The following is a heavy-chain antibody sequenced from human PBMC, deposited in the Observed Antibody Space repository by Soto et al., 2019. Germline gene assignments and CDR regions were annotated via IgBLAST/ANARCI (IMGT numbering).Heavy chain of an antibody. CDR1: GYTLTELS. D-gene: IGHD5-18*01. CDR2: FDPEDGET. J-gene: IGHJ4*02. CDR3: ATQSLRGYSYGFFDY. V-gene: IGHV1-24*01. Sequence: ASVKVSCKVSGYTLTELSMHWVRQAPGKGLEWMGGFDPEDGETIYAQKFQGRVTMTEDTSTDTAYMELSSLRSEDTAVYYCATQSLRGYSYGFFDYWGQGTLVTVSS.